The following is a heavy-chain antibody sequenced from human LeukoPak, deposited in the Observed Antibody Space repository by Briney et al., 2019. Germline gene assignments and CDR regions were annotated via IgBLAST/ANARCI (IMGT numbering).Heavy chain of an antibody. CDR2: ISATGGTT. D-gene: IGHD2-15*01. Sequence: GGSLRLSCAASGFTVSSNYWSWVRQAPGKGLEWVSAISATGGTTYYADSVKGRFTISRDNSKNTLYLQMNSLRAEDTAIYYCAKNGDRGAYCSGGSCYPYYYYYIDVWGKGTTVTISS. J-gene: IGHJ6*03. CDR3: AKNGDRGAYCSGGSCYPYYYYYIDV. CDR1: GFTVSSNY. V-gene: IGHV3-23*01.